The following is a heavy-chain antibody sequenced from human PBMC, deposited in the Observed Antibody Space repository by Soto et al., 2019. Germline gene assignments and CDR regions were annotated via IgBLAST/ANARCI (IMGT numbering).Heavy chain of an antibody. V-gene: IGHV3-33*01. J-gene: IGHJ5*02. CDR2: IWYDGSNK. CDR1: GFTFSSYG. CDR3: ARDAYYDFLSGEGVFDP. D-gene: IGHD3-3*01. Sequence: QVQLVESGGGVVQPGRSLRLSCAASGFTFSSYGMHWVRQAPGKGLEWVAVIWYDGSNKYYADSVKGRFTISRDNSKNTLYLQMNSLRAEDTAVYYCARDAYYDFLSGEGVFDPWGQGTLVTVSS.